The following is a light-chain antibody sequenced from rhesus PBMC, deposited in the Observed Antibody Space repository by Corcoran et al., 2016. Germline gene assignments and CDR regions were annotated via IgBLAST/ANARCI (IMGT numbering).Light chain of an antibody. CDR2: NTN. CDR1: TGPVTSNNY. CDR3: MLYYSGAYI. Sequence: QAVVTQEASLTVSPGGTVTLTCGSSTGPVTSNNYPHWFQQKPGQAPRGLIYNTNTKHSWTPARFSGSLAGGKVALTLTGAQPEDEAEYYCMLYYSGAYIFGIGTRLTVL. V-gene: IGLV7-76*01. J-gene: IGLJ1*01.